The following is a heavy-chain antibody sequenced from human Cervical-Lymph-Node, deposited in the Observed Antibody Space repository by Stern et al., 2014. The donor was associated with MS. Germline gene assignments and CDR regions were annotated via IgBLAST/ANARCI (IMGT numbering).Heavy chain of an antibody. CDR2: ISGSGGST. Sequence: EVQLLESGGGLVQPGGSLRLSCAASGFTFSSYAMSWVRQAPGKGLEWVSGISGSGGSTYYADSVTGRFTISKDNSKNTLYLQMNSLRGEDTAVYSCAKLSGSPFDYWGQGTLFTVSS. D-gene: IGHD1-26*01. CDR3: AKLSGSPFDY. J-gene: IGHJ4*02. CDR1: GFTFSSYA. V-gene: IGHV3-23*01.